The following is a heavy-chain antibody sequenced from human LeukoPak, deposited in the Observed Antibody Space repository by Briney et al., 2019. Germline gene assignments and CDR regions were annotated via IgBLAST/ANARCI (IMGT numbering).Heavy chain of an antibody. V-gene: IGHV3-23*01. CDR3: AKAVGSGYYVFDY. Sequence: PGGSLRLSCAASGFTFSSYLMSWVRQAPGKGLEHVSGIIGSGGSTYHADSVKGRFTISRDNSKNTLYLQMNNLTADDTAVYYCAKAVGSGYYVFDYWGQGTLVTVSS. CDR1: GFTFSSYL. CDR2: IIGSGGST. J-gene: IGHJ4*02. D-gene: IGHD3-10*02.